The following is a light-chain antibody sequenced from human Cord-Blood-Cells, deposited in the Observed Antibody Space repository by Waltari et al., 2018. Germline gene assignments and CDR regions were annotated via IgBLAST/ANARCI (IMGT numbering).Light chain of an antibody. J-gene: IGKJ2*01. Sequence: DIQMTQSPSSLSASVGDRVTITCRASQSISSYLNWYQQKPGKAPKPLIYAASSLQSGVXXXFSGSGSVTDFTLTISSLQPEDFAIYYCQQSYSTPQYTFGQGTKLEIK. CDR2: AAS. CDR1: QSISSY. V-gene: IGKV1-39*01. CDR3: QQSYSTPQYT.